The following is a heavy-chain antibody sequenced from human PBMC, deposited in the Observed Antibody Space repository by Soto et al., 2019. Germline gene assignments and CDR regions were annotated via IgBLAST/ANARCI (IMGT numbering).Heavy chain of an antibody. CDR1: DDSLTTNKYA. D-gene: IGHD3-10*01. CDR2: VYSNGNT. J-gene: IGHJ4*02. Sequence: QVQLQESGPGLVKPSQTLSLTCTVSDDSLTTNKYAWTWIRQNPEKGLDWIGYVYSNGNTRSSPSLQSRVSMSVDTSKSHFSLRLSSVTAADTAVYFCARASYFRPSGSYYFVSWGQGTLVTVSS. CDR3: ARASYFRPSGSYYFVS. V-gene: IGHV4-31*03.